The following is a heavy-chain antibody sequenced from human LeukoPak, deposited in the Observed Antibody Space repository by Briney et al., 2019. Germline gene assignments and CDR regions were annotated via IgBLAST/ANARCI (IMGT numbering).Heavy chain of an antibody. CDR3: VAMLY. CDR2: MNPNSGNT. J-gene: IGHJ4*02. V-gene: IGHV1-8*01. CDR1: GYTFSSHD. D-gene: IGHD3-16*01. Sequence: GASVKVSCKASGYTFSSHDINWVRQVPGHGLEWLGWMNPNSGNTGYAQKFQGRVAMTRDSSIGTAYLELSSLSSDDTAVYYCVAMLYWGQGTLVTVSS.